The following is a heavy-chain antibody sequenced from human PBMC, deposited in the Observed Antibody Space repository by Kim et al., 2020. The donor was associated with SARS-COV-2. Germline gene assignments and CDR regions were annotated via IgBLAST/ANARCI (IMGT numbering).Heavy chain of an antibody. CDR3: AKDEKRDRFPYYFDY. J-gene: IGHJ4*02. D-gene: IGHD2-21*01. CDR1: GFTFSSYA. Sequence: GGSLRLSCAASGFTFSSYAMSWVRQAPGKGLEWVSGISDNGDSTYYADSVKGRFTISRDNSKNTLYLQMNSLRAEDTAVYYCAKDEKRDRFPYYFDYWGQGTLVTVSS. V-gene: IGHV3-23*01. CDR2: ISDNGDST.